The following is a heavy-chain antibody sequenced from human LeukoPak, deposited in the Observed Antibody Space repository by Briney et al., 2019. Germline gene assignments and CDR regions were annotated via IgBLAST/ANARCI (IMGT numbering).Heavy chain of an antibody. CDR2: INPNSGST. J-gene: IGHJ6*03. CDR3: AREWYWCGELLSPPEYCMDV. Sequence: ASVKVSCKASGYTSTSYYMHWVRQAPGQGLEWMGWINPNSGSTNYAQKFQDRVTMTRDTSISTVYMELSSLRSEDTAVYYCAREWYWCGELLSPPEYCMDVWGKGTTVTISS. D-gene: IGHD3-10*01. V-gene: IGHV1-2*02. CDR1: GYTSTSYY.